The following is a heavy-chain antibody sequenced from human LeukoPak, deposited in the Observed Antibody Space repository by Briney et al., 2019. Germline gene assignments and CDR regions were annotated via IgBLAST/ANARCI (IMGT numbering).Heavy chain of an antibody. D-gene: IGHD2-21*01. V-gene: IGHV3-48*03. Sequence: GGSLRLSCAASGFTFSSYEVNWVRQAPGKGLEWISYISSSGSTIYYADSVKGRFTISRDNAKNSLYLQMNSLRAEDAAVYFCAKAPVTSCRGAYCYPFDSWGQGTLVTVSS. J-gene: IGHJ4*02. CDR1: GFTFSSYE. CDR3: AKAPVTSCRGAYCYPFDS. CDR2: ISSSGSTI.